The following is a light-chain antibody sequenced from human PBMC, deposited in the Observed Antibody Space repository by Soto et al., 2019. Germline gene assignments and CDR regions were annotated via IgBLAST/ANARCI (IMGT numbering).Light chain of an antibody. V-gene: IGLV2-14*03. CDR1: SSDIGRYNY. CDR2: EVS. J-gene: IGLJ2*01. Sequence: QSALTQPASVSGSPGQSITISCTGSSSDIGRYNYVSWYQQLPGKAPKLMIYEVSNRPSGVSNRFSGSKSGNTASLTISGLQAEDEADYYCSSYTSSSTPVVFGGGTKLTVL. CDR3: SSYTSSSTPVV.